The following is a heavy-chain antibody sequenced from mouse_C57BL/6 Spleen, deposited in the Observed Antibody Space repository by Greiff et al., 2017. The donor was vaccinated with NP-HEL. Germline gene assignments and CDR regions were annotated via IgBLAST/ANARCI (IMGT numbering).Heavy chain of an antibody. V-gene: IGHV14-4*01. D-gene: IGHD4-1*01. CDR2: IDPENGDT. J-gene: IGHJ3*01. CDR3: TTNGDGWFAD. Sequence: EVQLQQSGAELVRPGASVKLSCTASGFNIKDDYMHWVKQRPEQGLEWIGWIDPENGDTEYASKFQGKATITADTSSNTAYLQLSSLTSEDTAVYYCTTNGDGWFADWGQGTLVTVSA. CDR1: GFNIKDDY.